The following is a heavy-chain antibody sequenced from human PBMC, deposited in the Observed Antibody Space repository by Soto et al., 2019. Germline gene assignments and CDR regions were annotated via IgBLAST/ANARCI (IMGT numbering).Heavy chain of an antibody. CDR2: IYHSGST. CDR1: GGSISSSNW. D-gene: IGHD1-26*01. Sequence: QVQLQESGPGLVKSSGTLSLTCAVSGGSISSSNWWSWVRQPPGKGLEWIGEIYHSGSTNYNPSLKSRATISADKSKNQFFLTLSSVTAADTAVDYCATMPGIVGATHFDYWGQGTLVTVSS. V-gene: IGHV4-4*02. J-gene: IGHJ4*02. CDR3: ATMPGIVGATHFDY.